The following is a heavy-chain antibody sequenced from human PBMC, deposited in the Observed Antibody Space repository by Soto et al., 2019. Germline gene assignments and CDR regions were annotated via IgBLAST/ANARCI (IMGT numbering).Heavy chain of an antibody. CDR1: GYTFTSYD. Sequence: ASVKVSCKASGYTFTSYDINWVRQATGQGLEWMGWMNPNSGNTGYAQKFQGRVTMTRNTSISTAYMELSSLRSEDTAVYYCARAGRPYYDFLSGYSSYNCFDPWGQGTLVTGSS. V-gene: IGHV1-8*01. J-gene: IGHJ5*02. CDR2: MNPNSGNT. D-gene: IGHD3-3*01. CDR3: ARAGRPYYDFLSGYSSYNCFDP.